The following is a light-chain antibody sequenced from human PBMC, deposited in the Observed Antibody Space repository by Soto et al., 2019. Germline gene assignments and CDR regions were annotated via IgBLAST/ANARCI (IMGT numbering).Light chain of an antibody. CDR2: GAS. Sequence: ETVLTQSPGTLSLSPGERATLSCRASQSVRSSYLAWYQQKPGQAPRLLIYGASSRATGIPDRFSGSGSGTDFTLTISRLGPEDFAVYYCQHYGSSPWTFGQGTKVEIK. V-gene: IGKV3-20*01. J-gene: IGKJ1*01. CDR1: QSVRSSY. CDR3: QHYGSSPWT.